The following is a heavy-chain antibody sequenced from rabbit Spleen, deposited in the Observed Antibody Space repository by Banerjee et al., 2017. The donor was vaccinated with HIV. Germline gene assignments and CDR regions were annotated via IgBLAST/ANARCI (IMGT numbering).Heavy chain of an antibody. CDR2: INIVTGKD. CDR1: GVSFSDKDV. CDR3: ARDTSSSLSSYGMDL. D-gene: IGHD1-1*01. J-gene: IGHJ6*01. V-gene: IGHV1S45*01. Sequence: EQLEESGGGLVKPEGSLTLTCKASGVSFSDKDVMCWVRQAPGKGLEWIACINIVTGKDVYATWAKGRFIMSRTSSTTVTLQMTSLTAADTATYFCARDTSSSLSSYGMDLWGPGTLVTVS.